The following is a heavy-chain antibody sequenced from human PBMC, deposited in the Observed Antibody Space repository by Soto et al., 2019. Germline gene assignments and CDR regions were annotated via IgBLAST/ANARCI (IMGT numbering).Heavy chain of an antibody. Sequence: SETLSLTCSVSGGSISSFYWSWIRQSPGKGLEWIGHIYYSGSTNYNPSLKSRITISVDTSKNQFSLKLSSVTAADTAVYYCAAEPLGFRYYYGMDVWGQGTTVTVSS. CDR3: AAEPLGFRYYYGMDV. CDR1: GGSISSFY. D-gene: IGHD3-10*01. J-gene: IGHJ6*02. V-gene: IGHV4-59*12. CDR2: IYYSGST.